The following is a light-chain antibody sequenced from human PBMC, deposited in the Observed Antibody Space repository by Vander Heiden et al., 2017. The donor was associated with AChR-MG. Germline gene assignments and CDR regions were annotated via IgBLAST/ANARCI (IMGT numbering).Light chain of an antibody. CDR3: SSYKSSSTLYV. V-gene: IGLV2-14*01. CDR2: DVS. CDR1: SSDVGGYNY. Sequence: QSALTPPASVSGSSGLSITISCTGSSSDVGGYNYVSSYQQHPGKTAKLMIYDVSSRRSGGANRCSGSKYGNTAALTISGVQAEDEADYYCSSYKSSSTLYVFGAGTKVTVL. J-gene: IGLJ1*01.